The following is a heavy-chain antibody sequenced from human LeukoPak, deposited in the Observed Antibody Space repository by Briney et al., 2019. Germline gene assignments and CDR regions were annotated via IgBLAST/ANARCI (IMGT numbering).Heavy chain of an antibody. CDR3: ARDPGGYCSGGSCFVPYYFDY. CDR1: GGTFISYA. V-gene: IGHV1-69*05. D-gene: IGHD2-15*01. J-gene: IGHJ4*02. Sequence: SGKVSCKASGGTFISYAIGWVRQAAGQGREGRGRIIPIFGTANYAQKFQGRVTITTDESTSTAYMELSSLRSEDTAVYYCARDPGGYCSGGSCFVPYYFDYWGQGTLVTVSS. CDR2: IIPIFGTA.